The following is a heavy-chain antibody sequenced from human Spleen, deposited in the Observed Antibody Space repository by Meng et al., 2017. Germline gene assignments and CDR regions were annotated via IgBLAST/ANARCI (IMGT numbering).Heavy chain of an antibody. Sequence: GESLKISCVASGFTFNRYAMHWVRQAPGQGLEWLAPIWFDGSKDYYVDSVKGRFIIFRDNSKNTVYLQMNSLRAEDTAVYYCARDDYGTLDYWGQGTRVTVSS. D-gene: IGHD4/OR15-4a*01. CDR2: IWFDGSKD. CDR3: ARDDYGTLDY. V-gene: IGHV3-33*01. J-gene: IGHJ4*02. CDR1: GFTFNRYA.